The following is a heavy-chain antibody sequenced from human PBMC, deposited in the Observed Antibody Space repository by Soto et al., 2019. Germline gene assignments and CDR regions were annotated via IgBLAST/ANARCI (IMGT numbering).Heavy chain of an antibody. D-gene: IGHD2-15*01. Sequence: EVQLVESGGGLVQPGGSLRLSCAASGFTVSNNYMAWVRQAPGKGLEWVSIIYSAGSTYYTDSVKGRFTISRDNSKNTLYLQMNSLRAEDTAVYYCARSGAQRWLSGFDYWGQGTLVTVSS. CDR3: ARSGAQRWLSGFDY. CDR1: GFTVSNNY. CDR2: IYSAGST. V-gene: IGHV3-66*01. J-gene: IGHJ4*02.